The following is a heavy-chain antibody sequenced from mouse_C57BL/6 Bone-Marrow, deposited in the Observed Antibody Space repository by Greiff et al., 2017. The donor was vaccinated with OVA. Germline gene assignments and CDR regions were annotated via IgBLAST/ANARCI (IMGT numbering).Heavy chain of an antibody. CDR1: GYTFTSYW. Sequence: QVQLQQSGAELVKPGASVKLSCKASGYTFTSYWMHWVKQRPGQGLEWIGMIHPNSGSTNYNEKFKSKATLTVDKSSSTAYMQLSSLTSEDSAVYYCARAPVTTRAMDYWGQGTSVTVSS. D-gene: IGHD2-2*01. CDR3: ARAPVTTRAMDY. CDR2: IHPNSGST. J-gene: IGHJ4*01. V-gene: IGHV1-64*01.